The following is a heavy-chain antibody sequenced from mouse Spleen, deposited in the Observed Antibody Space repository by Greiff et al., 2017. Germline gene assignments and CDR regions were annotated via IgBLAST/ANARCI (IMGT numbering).Heavy chain of an antibody. V-gene: IGHV5-17*01. CDR2: ISSGSSTI. CDR1: GFTFSDYG. CDR3: AYYGNYAWFAY. J-gene: IGHJ3*01. D-gene: IGHD2-1*01. Sequence: EVKLVESGGGLVKPGGSLKLSCAASGFTFSDYGMHWVRQAPEKGLEWVAYISSGSSTIYYADTVKGRFTISRDNAKNTLFLQMTSLRSEDTAMYYCAYYGNYAWFAYWGQGTLVTVSA.